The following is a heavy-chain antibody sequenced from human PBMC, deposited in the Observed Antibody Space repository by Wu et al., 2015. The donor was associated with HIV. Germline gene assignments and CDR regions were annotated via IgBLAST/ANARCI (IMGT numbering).Heavy chain of an antibody. CDR1: GFTFNNYI. J-gene: IGHJ3*02. D-gene: IGHD4/OR15-4a*01. V-gene: IGHV1-18*01. Sequence: QVQLVQVRVEAQKPGASVKVSCQASGFTFNNYIIAWVRQVPGQGLEWMGWITPYKTVTQAFHRKYQNRVTLTTDPSANMVYMHLRTLTSDDTAMYYCASRANYGGTSYGGFALDTWGQGTMVIVSS. CDR2: ITPYKTVT. CDR3: ASRANYGGTSYGGFALDT.